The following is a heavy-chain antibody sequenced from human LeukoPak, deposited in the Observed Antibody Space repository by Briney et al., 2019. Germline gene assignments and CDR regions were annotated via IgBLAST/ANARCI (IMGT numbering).Heavy chain of an antibody. J-gene: IGHJ4*02. V-gene: IGHV4-59*01. Sequence: PSETLSLTCTVSGGSISSYYWSWIRQPPGKGLEWIGYIYYSGSTNYNPSLKSRVTISVDTSKNQFSLKLSSVTAADTAVYYCARLVYSSGWKRTYYFDYWGQGTLVTVSS. CDR1: GGSISSYY. D-gene: IGHD6-19*01. CDR2: IYYSGST. CDR3: ARLVYSSGWKRTYYFDY.